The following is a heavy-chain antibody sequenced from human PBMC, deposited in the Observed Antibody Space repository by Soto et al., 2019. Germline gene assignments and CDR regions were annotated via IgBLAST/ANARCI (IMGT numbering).Heavy chain of an antibody. CDR2: IYGNEDK. J-gene: IGHJ6*02. D-gene: IGHD7-27*01. Sequence: SGPTLVNPTQTLTLTCTFSGFSLSANGDGVVWIRQPPGKALEWLALIYGNEDKRYSLSLESRLTVTKDTSKNQVVLTMTNMDPVDTGTYYCARRPNWGMDGLGVWGQGTTVTVSS. CDR3: ARRPNWGMDGLGV. CDR1: GFSLSANGDG. V-gene: IGHV2-5*01.